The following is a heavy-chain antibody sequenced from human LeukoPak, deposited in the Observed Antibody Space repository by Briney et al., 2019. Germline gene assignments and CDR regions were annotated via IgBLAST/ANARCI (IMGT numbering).Heavy chain of an antibody. J-gene: IGHJ5*02. CDR2: INPTGGST. CDR3: ARDNSVGDNAWWFDP. V-gene: IGHV1-46*01. D-gene: IGHD1-26*01. Sequence: ASVKVSCKASGYTFTSYYMHWVRQAPGQGLERMGLINPTGGSTGYAQKFQGRVTMTRDMSTSTDYMELSSVRSEDTAIYYCARDNSVGDNAWWFDPWGQGTLVTVSS. CDR1: GYTFTSYY.